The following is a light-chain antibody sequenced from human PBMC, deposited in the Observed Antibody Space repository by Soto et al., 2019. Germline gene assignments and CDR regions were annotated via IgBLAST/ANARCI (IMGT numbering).Light chain of an antibody. CDR3: QQYGNYRYT. V-gene: IGKV3-20*01. CDR2: GAS. CDR1: QTVSSSY. J-gene: IGKJ2*01. Sequence: EIVWTQSPGTLSLSPGQRATLSCRASQTVSSSYLAWYQQKPGQAPRLLIYGASGRATGIPDRFSGSGSGTAFTLTISRLEPEDFAVYYCQQYGNYRYTFGQGTKLEIK.